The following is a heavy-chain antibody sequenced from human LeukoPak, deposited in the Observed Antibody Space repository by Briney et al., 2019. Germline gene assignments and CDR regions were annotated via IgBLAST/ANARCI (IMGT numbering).Heavy chain of an antibody. CDR2: ISGSGGDT. V-gene: IGHV3-23*01. Sequence: PGGSLRLSCAGSGFTFNRAAVSWVRQAPGKGLEWVSGISGSGGDTYYSDSVKGRFTISRDNAKTTVYLQMNSLRTEDTAEYYCAKEGRLTVAAVVVENYFDYWGQGTPVTVSA. D-gene: IGHD3-22*01. CDR3: AKEGRLTVAAVVVENYFDY. J-gene: IGHJ4*02. CDR1: GFTFNRAA.